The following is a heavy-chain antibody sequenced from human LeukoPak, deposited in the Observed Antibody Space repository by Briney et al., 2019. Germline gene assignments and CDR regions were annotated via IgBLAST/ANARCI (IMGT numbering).Heavy chain of an antibody. Sequence: SETLSLTCTVSGGSISSYYWSWIRQPPGKGLEWIGYIYYSGSTNYKSSLKSRVTMSVDTSKDQFSLKLMSVTAADTGVYYCARRRKVVRAGFDYWGQGTRVIVSS. J-gene: IGHJ4*02. D-gene: IGHD2-21*01. CDR1: GGSISSYY. CDR2: IYYSGST. CDR3: ARRRKVVRAGFDY. V-gene: IGHV4-59*12.